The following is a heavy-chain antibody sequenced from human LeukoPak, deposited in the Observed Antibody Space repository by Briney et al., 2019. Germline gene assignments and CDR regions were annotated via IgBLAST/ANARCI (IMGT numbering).Heavy chain of an antibody. CDR3: ARSDFGSGWLGDY. Sequence: PGGSLRLSCAASGFTFSSYGMHWVRQAPGKGLEWVSTIGGSGGGTYYAESVKGRFIISRDTSKNTLFLQMNSLRAEDTALYYCARSDFGSGWLGDYWGQGTLVTVFS. J-gene: IGHJ4*02. V-gene: IGHV3-23*01. CDR1: GFTFSSYG. D-gene: IGHD6-19*01. CDR2: IGGSGGGT.